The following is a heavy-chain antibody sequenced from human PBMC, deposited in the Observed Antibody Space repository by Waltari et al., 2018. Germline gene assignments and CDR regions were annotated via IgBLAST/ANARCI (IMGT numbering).Heavy chain of an antibody. CDR1: GGSISSYY. Sequence: QVQLQESGPGLVKPSETLSLTCTVSGGSISSYYWSWIRQPPGKGLEWIGYIYYSGSTNYNPSLKSRVTISVDTSKNQFSLKLSSVTAADTAVYYCARALGRHQKYYYGSGSPETWFDPWGQGTLVTVSS. V-gene: IGHV4-59*01. J-gene: IGHJ5*02. CDR2: IYYSGST. D-gene: IGHD3-10*01. CDR3: ARALGRHQKYYYGSGSPETWFDP.